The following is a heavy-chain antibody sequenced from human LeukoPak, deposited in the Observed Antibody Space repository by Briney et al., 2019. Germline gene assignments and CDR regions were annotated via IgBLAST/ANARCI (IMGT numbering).Heavy chain of an antibody. V-gene: IGHV3-23*01. J-gene: IGHJ6*02. Sequence: GGSLRLSCEASGFIFSSNPMAWVRQAPGKGLEWVSIMTTSGTTHYADSVKGRFTISRDNSKNTLYLQMNSLRAEDTAVYYCAKGPNSGSYYYYYGMDVWGQGTTVTVSS. D-gene: IGHD1-26*01. CDR3: AKGPNSGSYYYYYGMDV. CDR2: MTTSGTT. CDR1: GFIFSSNP.